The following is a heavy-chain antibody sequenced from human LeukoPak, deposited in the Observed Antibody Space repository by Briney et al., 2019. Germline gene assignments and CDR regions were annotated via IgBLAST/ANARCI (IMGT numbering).Heavy chain of an antibody. J-gene: IGHJ6*03. CDR3: ARTFLGYYFYMDV. Sequence: SETLSLTCTVSGGSTSCYYWSWIRQPPGKGLEWIGYIYYSGSTNYNPSLKSRVTISVDTSKNQFSLKLSSVTAADTAVYYCARTFLGYYFYMDVWGKGTTVTVSS. CDR1: GGSTSCYY. V-gene: IGHV4-59*01. D-gene: IGHD3-3*02. CDR2: IYYSGST.